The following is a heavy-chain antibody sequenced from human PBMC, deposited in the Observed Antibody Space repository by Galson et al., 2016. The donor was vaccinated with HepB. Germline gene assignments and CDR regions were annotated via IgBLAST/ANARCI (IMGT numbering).Heavy chain of an antibody. Sequence: QSGAEVKKPGASVMLSCKTSGYTFTNNGISWVRQAPGQGLEWMGWISAHSGSTNYAQKFQGRLTLTKDTSASTVYMELRSLRFDDTAMYYRARDRDAALDYWGQGALDTVSS. CDR1: GYTFTNNG. CDR2: ISAHSGST. D-gene: IGHD6-13*01. CDR3: ARDRDAALDY. J-gene: IGHJ4*02. V-gene: IGHV1-18*01.